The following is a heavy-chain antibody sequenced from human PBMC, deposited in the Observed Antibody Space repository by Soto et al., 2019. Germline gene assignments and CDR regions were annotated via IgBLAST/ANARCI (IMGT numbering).Heavy chain of an antibody. CDR2: IWYDGSNK. V-gene: IGHV3-33*08. Sequence: PGGSLRLSCAASGFTFSSYAMSWVRQAPGKGLEWVAVIWYDGSNKYYADSVKGRFTISRDNSKNTLYLQMNSLRAEDTAVYYCAREVVVVVAATKRYNWFDPWGQGTLVTVSS. J-gene: IGHJ5*02. CDR3: AREVVVVVAATKRYNWFDP. CDR1: GFTFSSYA. D-gene: IGHD2-15*01.